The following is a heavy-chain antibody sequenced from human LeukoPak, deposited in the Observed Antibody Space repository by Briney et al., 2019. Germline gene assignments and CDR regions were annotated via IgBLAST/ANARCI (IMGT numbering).Heavy chain of an antibody. CDR3: AKSYYYGSGDYSLTAFDI. Sequence: GGSLRLSCTASGFTFSRYDMSWVRQAPGKGLEWVSGISDSAGTTYYADSVKGRFSISRDNSKNTLNLQMNSLRDEDTAVYYCAKSYYYGSGDYSLTAFDIWGQGTMVTVSS. V-gene: IGHV3-23*01. J-gene: IGHJ3*02. CDR1: GFTFSRYD. CDR2: ISDSAGTT. D-gene: IGHD3-10*01.